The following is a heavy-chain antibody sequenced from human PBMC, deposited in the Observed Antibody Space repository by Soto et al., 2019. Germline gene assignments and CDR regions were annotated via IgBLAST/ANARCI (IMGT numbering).Heavy chain of an antibody. D-gene: IGHD3-22*01. CDR2: IFYSGST. J-gene: IGHJ3*02. CDR1: SGSISSTTYY. V-gene: IGHV4-31*03. CDR3: ARKYYYDSSGYYPPDAFNI. Sequence: LSLTCTVSSGSISSTTYYWAWIRQHPGKGLEWIGFIFYSGSTSYNPSLKSRVTISVDTSKNQFSLRLSSVTAADTAVYYSARKYYYDSSGYYPPDAFNIWGQGTMVTVSS.